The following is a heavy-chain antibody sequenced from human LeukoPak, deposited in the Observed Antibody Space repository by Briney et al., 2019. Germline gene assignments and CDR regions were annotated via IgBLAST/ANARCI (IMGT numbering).Heavy chain of an antibody. J-gene: IGHJ4*02. CDR3: AKAPIAGAPRGYYFDY. CDR1: GFTFSSYA. CDR2: ISARGDST. Sequence: GGSLRLSCAASGFTFSSYAMSWVRQTPGKWLEWVSAISARGDSTYHADSVKGRLTISRDNSKNTLYVQMNNLRAEDTAVYYCAKAPIAGAPRGYYFDYWGQGALVTVSS. V-gene: IGHV3-23*01. D-gene: IGHD1-26*01.